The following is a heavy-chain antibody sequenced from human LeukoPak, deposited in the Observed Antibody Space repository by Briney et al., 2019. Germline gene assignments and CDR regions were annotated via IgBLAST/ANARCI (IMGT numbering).Heavy chain of an antibody. Sequence: PGGSLRLSCAASGFTFSNAWMSWVRKAPGKGLGWVGRIKSKTDGGTTDYTAPVKGRFTISRDDSKNTLYLQMNSLKTEDTAVYYCTTGPFDYYGSASYLANGMDVWGQGTTVTVSS. CDR1: GFTFSNAW. V-gene: IGHV3-15*01. J-gene: IGHJ6*02. CDR3: TTGPFDYYGSASYLANGMDV. CDR2: IKSKTDGGTT. D-gene: IGHD3-10*01.